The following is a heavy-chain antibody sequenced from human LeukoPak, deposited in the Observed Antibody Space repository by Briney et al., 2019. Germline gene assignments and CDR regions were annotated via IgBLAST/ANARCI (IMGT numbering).Heavy chain of an antibody. D-gene: IGHD6-19*01. CDR2: INPNSGGT. CDR1: GYTFTSNY. Sequence: ASVKVSCKASGYTFTSNYMHWVRQAPGQGPEWMGRINPNSGGTNYAQKFQGRVTMTRDTSISTAYMELSRLRSDDTAVYYCATFLAGAGTSDYWGQGTLVTVSS. V-gene: IGHV1-2*06. CDR3: ATFLAGAGTSDY. J-gene: IGHJ4*02.